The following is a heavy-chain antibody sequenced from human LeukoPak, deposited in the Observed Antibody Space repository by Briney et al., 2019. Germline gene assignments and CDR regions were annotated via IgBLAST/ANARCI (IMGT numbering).Heavy chain of an antibody. CDR1: GFTFSSYA. CDR2: ISGSGDST. Sequence: GGSLRLSCAASGFTFSSYAMSWVRQAPGKGLEWVSTISGSGDSTYYADSVRGRFTISRDNSKNTLYLQMNSLRAEDTAVYYCARDRGYSCGYWGQGTLVTVSS. J-gene: IGHJ4*02. D-gene: IGHD5-18*01. CDR3: ARDRGYSCGY. V-gene: IGHV3-23*01.